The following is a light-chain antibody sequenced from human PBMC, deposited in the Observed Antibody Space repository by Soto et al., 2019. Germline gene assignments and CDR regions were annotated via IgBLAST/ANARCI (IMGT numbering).Light chain of an antibody. CDR3: QQYVISPTT. J-gene: IGKJ1*01. V-gene: IGKV3-20*01. CDR2: GAS. Sequence: IVMTQSPATLSVSPGERATLSSRASQSVSSNLAWYKQKPGQAPRLLIFGASIRATAIPDSFSGSGSGTGFLLTIRRLEPEVFALYPCQQYVISPTTFGQGTRWIS. CDR1: QSVSSN.